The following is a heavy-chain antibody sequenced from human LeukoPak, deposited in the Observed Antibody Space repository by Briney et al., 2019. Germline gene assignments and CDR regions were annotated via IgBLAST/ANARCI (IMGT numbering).Heavy chain of an antibody. D-gene: IGHD2-15*01. CDR1: GFTFSSYS. CDR3: GRRLLPQGIGFDY. V-gene: IGHV3-21*01. CDR2: ISSSSSYI. J-gene: IGHJ4*02. Sequence: GGSLRLSCAASGFTFSSYSMNWVRQAPGKGLEWVSSISSSSSYIYYADSVKGRFTISRDNAKNSLYLQMNSLRGEDPAVYYCGRRLLPQGIGFDYWGQGTLVTVSS.